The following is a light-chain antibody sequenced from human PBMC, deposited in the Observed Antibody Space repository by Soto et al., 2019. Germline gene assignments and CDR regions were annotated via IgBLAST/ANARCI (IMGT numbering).Light chain of an antibody. Sequence: IQLTQSPSSLSASVGDRVTITCRASQGISSYLAWYQQKPGTAPKLLIYAASTLQSGVPSRFSGSGSGTAFTLTISSLQPEDFATYLCQHQQAFGQGTRLEIK. CDR2: AAS. CDR1: QGISSY. V-gene: IGKV1-9*01. J-gene: IGKJ5*01. CDR3: QHQQA.